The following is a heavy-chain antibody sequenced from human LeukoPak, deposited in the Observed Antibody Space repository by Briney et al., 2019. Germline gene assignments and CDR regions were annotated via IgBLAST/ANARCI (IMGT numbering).Heavy chain of an antibody. Sequence: ASVKVSCKASGYTFTGYSLHWVRQAPGQGLEWMGCINPNNGGTNYAQKFQGRVTMTRDTSISTAYMELSRLRSDDTAVYYCAKTYVWGSYRYTLPDYWGQGTLVTVSS. CDR1: GYTFTGYS. CDR2: INPNNGGT. J-gene: IGHJ4*02. V-gene: IGHV1-2*02. CDR3: AKTYVWGSYRYTLPDY. D-gene: IGHD3-16*02.